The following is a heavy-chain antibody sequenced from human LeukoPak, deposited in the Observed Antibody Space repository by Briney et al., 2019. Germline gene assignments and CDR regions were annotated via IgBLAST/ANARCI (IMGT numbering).Heavy chain of an antibody. Sequence: PGGSLRLSCAASGFTFSSYGMHWVRQAPGKGLEWVAVISYDGSNKYYAGSVKGRFTISRDNSKNTLYLQMNSLRAEDTAVYYCAKAPSHGTDDAFDIWGQGTMVTVSS. D-gene: IGHD1-26*01. CDR2: ISYDGSNK. J-gene: IGHJ3*02. V-gene: IGHV3-30*18. CDR3: AKAPSHGTDDAFDI. CDR1: GFTFSSYG.